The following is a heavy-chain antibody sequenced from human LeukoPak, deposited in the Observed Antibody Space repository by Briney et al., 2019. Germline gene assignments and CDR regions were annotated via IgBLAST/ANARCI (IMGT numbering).Heavy chain of an antibody. V-gene: IGHV1-18*01. CDR2: ISAYNGNT. CDR3: ASSTVGAPTPVGAFDI. D-gene: IGHD1-26*01. Sequence: ASVKVSCKASGYTFTSYGISWVRQAPGQGLEWMGWISAYNGNTNYAQKLQGGVTMTTDTSTSTAYMELRSLRSDDTAVYYCASSTVGAPTPVGAFDIWGQGTMVTVSS. CDR1: GYTFTSYG. J-gene: IGHJ3*02.